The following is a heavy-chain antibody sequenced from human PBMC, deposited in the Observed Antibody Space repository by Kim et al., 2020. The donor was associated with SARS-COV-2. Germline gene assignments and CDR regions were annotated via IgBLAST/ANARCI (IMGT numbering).Heavy chain of an antibody. CDR3: ARDHRGLWFGELSATWDY. Sequence: KGRFTISRDNSKNTLYLQMNSLRAEDTAVYYCARDHRGLWFGELSATWDYWGQGTLVTVSS. V-gene: IGHV3-30*07. J-gene: IGHJ4*02. D-gene: IGHD3-10*01.